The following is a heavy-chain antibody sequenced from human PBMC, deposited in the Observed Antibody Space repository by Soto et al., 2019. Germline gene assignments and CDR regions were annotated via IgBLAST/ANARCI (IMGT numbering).Heavy chain of an antibody. V-gene: IGHV3-15*01. D-gene: IGHD6-19*01. J-gene: IGHJ6*02. Sequence: GGSLRLSCAASGFTFSNAWMSWVRQAPGKGLEWVGRIKSKTDGGTTDYAAPVKGRFTISRDDSKNTLYLQMNSLKTEDTAVYYCTTDSISWAVAGQQSINWNPTGGNYYYGMDVWGQGTTVT. CDR1: GFTFSNAW. CDR2: IKSKTDGGTT. CDR3: TTDSISWAVAGQQSINWNPTGGNYYYGMDV.